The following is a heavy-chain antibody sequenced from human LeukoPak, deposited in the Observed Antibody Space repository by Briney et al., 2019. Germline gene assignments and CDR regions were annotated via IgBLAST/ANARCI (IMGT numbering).Heavy chain of an antibody. CDR1: GFTFSDYD. J-gene: IGHJ3*02. Sequence: GGSLRLSCAASGFTFSDYDMHWVRQATGEGLEWVSAIGTTDDTYYPGSVKGRFTISRENAKNSLYLQMNSLRAEDTALYYCARDFFTETYAFDIWGQGTMVTVSS. V-gene: IGHV3-13*01. CDR3: ARDFFTETYAFDI. D-gene: IGHD3-3*01. CDR2: IGTTDDT.